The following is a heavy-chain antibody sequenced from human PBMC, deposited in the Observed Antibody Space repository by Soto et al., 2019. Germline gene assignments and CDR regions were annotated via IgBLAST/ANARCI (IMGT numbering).Heavy chain of an antibody. CDR3: ARDHCTTTNCYTSIYYYGMDV. D-gene: IGHD2-2*02. J-gene: IGHJ6*02. CDR1: GYIFTTFD. Sequence: ASVKVSCKASGYIFTTFDINWVRQATGQGLEWVGWMNPNSGYTGYAQKFQGRVTMTRNTSISTAYMELSSLRSEDTAVYYCARDHCTTTNCYTSIYYYGMDVWGQGTTVTAP. V-gene: IGHV1-8*01. CDR2: MNPNSGYT.